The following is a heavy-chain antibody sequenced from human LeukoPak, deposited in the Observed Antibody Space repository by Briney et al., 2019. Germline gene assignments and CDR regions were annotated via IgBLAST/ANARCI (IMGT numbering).Heavy chain of an antibody. D-gene: IGHD2-2*01. J-gene: IGHJ5*01. Sequence: ASVKVSCKAPGYTFTGYYMHWVRQAPGQGLEWMGWINPNRGGTNYAQKLQGRVTMTRDTSISTAYMELSRLRSDDTAVDYCARLTVPAATVGDSWGQGTLVTVSS. V-gene: IGHV1-2*02. CDR2: INPNRGGT. CDR3: ARLTVPAATVGDS. CDR1: GYTFTGYY.